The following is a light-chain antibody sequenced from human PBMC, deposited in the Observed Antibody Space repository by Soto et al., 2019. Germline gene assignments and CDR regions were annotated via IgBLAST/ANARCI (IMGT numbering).Light chain of an antibody. CDR3: QTWGTGIQYV. CDR1: SGHSSYA. J-gene: IGLJ1*01. Sequence: QTVVTQSPSASASLGASVKLTCTLSSGHSSYAIAWHQQQPEKGPRYLMKLNSDGSHSKGDGIPDRFSGSSSGAERCLTISSLQSEDEADYDCQTWGTGIQYVFGTGTKLPS. V-gene: IGLV4-69*01. CDR2: LNSDGSH.